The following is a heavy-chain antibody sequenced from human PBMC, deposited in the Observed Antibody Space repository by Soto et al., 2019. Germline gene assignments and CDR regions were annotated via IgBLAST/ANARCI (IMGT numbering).Heavy chain of an antibody. D-gene: IGHD3-3*01. V-gene: IGHV1-8*01. CDR2: VNPKSANT. Sequence: GASVKVSCKASGYAFNNYDINWVRQAPGQGLEWMGWVNPKSANTGYAPKFQGRVTMTRDPSITTAYMELSSLRSEDTAVYYCARGIRFLEWLLSGAFFDYWGQGTLVTVSS. CDR1: GYAFNNYD. J-gene: IGHJ4*02. CDR3: ARGIRFLEWLLSGAFFDY.